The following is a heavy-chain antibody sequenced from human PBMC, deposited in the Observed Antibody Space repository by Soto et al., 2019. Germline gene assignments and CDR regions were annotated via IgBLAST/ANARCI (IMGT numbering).Heavy chain of an antibody. J-gene: IGHJ5*02. CDR1: GGSITSANW. CDR3: ARVLRGWFDP. V-gene: IGHV4-4*02. Sequence: SETLSLTCAASGGSITSANWWTWVRQPPGGGLEWIGEISHSGITNYKASLKSRVTMSVDKTKNDVSLKLTSVTAADTAVYYCARVLRGWFDPWGQGTPVTVSS. CDR2: ISHSGIT.